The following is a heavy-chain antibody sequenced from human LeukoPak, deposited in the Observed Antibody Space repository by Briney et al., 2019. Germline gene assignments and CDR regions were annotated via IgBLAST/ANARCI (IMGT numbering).Heavy chain of an antibody. CDR1: GYTFTGYY. D-gene: IGHD2-2*01. CDR2: INPNSGGT. Sequence: ASVKVSCKVSGYTFTGYYMHWVRQAPGQGLEWMGWINPNSGGTNYAQKFQGRVTMTRDTSISTAYMELSRLRSDDTAVYYCARAGPIVVVPAAPTDYWGQGTLVTVSS. J-gene: IGHJ4*02. CDR3: ARAGPIVVVPAAPTDY. V-gene: IGHV1-2*02.